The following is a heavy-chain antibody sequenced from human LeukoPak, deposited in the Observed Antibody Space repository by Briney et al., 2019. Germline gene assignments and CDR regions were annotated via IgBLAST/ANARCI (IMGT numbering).Heavy chain of an antibody. CDR3: ARGYCSSTSCYKDYYYYYYMDV. CDR2: ISAYNGNT. V-gene: IGHV1-18*01. Sequence: ASVKVSCKASGYTFTSYGISWVRQAPGQGLEWMGWISAYNGNTNYAQKLQGRVTMTTDTSTSTAYIELRSLRSDDTAVYYCARGYCSSTSCYKDYYYYYYMDVWGKGTTVTVSS. CDR1: GYTFTSYG. D-gene: IGHD2-2*02. J-gene: IGHJ6*03.